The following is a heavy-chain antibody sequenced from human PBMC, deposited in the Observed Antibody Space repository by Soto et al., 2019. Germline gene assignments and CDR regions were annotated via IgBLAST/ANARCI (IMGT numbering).Heavy chain of an antibody. D-gene: IGHD1-7*01. CDR3: VGTGTTDDF. CDR1: GASGNTGDYY. J-gene: IGHJ1*01. Sequence: VQLQGSGPGLVKPSQTLSLTCTVSGASGNTGDYYWSYIRQSPGKGLEWLGYIFYSGDTYYNHSLKSRATISLNTTRNQISLTLTSVTDADTAVYFCVGTGTTDDFWGQGTLVTVSS. V-gene: IGHV4-30-4*01. CDR2: IFYSGDT.